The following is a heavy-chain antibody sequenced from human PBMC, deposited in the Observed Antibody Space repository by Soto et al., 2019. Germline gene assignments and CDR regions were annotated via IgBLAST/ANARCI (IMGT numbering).Heavy chain of an antibody. Sequence: GGSLRLSCAASGFTFSSYSMNWVRQAPGKGLEWVSSISSSSSYIYYADSVEGRFTISRDNAKNSLYLQMNSLRAEDTAVYYCAKLATVAYGFDSWGQGTLVTVSS. V-gene: IGHV3-21*01. CDR2: ISSSSSYI. J-gene: IGHJ5*01. CDR1: GFTFSSYS. D-gene: IGHD6-19*01. CDR3: AKLATVAYGFDS.